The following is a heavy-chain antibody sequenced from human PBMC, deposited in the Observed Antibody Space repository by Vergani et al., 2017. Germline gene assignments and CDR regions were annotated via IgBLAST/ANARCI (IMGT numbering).Heavy chain of an antibody. CDR2: IDHTVRP. J-gene: IGHJ6*03. CDR1: GGSFTSYH. V-gene: IGHV4-34*01. Sequence: QVQLQQWGGGLLKPSETLSLTCVVNGGSFTSYHWTWIRQSPGEGLEWVGDIDHTVRPDYNPSLKRRLTMSVDKSRNQFSLTLNSVTATDTAIYYCARVNTETNGHLYYCCYMDVWGQGTAVTVS. CDR3: ARVNTETNGHLYYCCYMDV. D-gene: IGHD4-11*01.